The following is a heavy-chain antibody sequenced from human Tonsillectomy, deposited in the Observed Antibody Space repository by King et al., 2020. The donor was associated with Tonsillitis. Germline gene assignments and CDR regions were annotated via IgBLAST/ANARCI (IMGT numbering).Heavy chain of an antibody. D-gene: IGHD3-10*01. CDR1: GFSFSTYN. CDR3: ALFGESTSYGMDV. V-gene: IGHV3-21*01. Sequence: VQLVESGGGLVKPGGSLRLSCAASGFSFSTYNMNWVRQAPGKGLEWVSSISSSSSYIYYADSVRGRFTISRDNAKNSLYLQMNALRAEDTAVYYCALFGESTSYGMDVWGQGPTVTVSS. J-gene: IGHJ6*02. CDR2: ISSSSSYI.